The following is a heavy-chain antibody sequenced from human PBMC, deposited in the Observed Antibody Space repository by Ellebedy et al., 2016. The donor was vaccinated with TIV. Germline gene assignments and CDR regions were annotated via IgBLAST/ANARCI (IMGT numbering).Heavy chain of an antibody. CDR3: ARRGYVWGSYRSPIFDY. D-gene: IGHD3-16*02. J-gene: IGHJ4*02. Sequence: SETLSLTXAVYGGSFSGYYWSWIRQPPGKGLEWIGEINHSGSTNYNPSLKSRVTISVDTSKNQFSLKLSSVTAADTAVYYCARRGYVWGSYRSPIFDYWGQGTLVTVSS. CDR2: INHSGST. V-gene: IGHV4-34*01. CDR1: GGSFSGYY.